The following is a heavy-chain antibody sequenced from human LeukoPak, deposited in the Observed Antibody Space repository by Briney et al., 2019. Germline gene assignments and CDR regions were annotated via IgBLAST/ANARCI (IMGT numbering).Heavy chain of an antibody. CDR3: AAYYGSGSSYAFDI. V-gene: IGHV1-58*02. Sequence: GASVKVSCKASGYTFTSSAMQWVRQARGQRLEWIGWIVVGSGNTNYAQKFQERVTITRDMSTSTAYMELSSLRSEDTAVYYCAAYYGSGSSYAFDIWVQGTMVTVSS. D-gene: IGHD3-10*01. CDR1: GYTFTSSA. CDR2: IVVGSGNT. J-gene: IGHJ3*02.